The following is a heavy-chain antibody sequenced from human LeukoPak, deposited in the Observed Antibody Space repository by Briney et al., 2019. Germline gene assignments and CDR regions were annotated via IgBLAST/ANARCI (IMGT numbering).Heavy chain of an antibody. Sequence: GGSLRLSCAASGFTFSNFAMHWVRQAPGKGLEWVSVISYDGSYKYYADSVKGRFTISRDNSKNTLYLQMNSLRAEDTAVYYCARGHSSGSPFDYWGQGTLVTVSS. CDR1: GFTFSNFA. CDR2: ISYDGSYK. J-gene: IGHJ4*02. CDR3: ARGHSSGSPFDY. V-gene: IGHV3-30*14. D-gene: IGHD6-19*01.